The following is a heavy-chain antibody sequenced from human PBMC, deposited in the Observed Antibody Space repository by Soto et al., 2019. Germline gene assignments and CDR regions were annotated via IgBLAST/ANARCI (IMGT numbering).Heavy chain of an antibody. Sequence: QVQLVQSGAEVKKPGASVKVSCKASGYTFTVNYIYWVRQAPGQGLEWIGWINPDSGSTKYAQKFQALISMTRDTSIDTVFMEVKRLRSDDTAVYYCARAAFTTSRGGMDVWGQGTTVTVSS. CDR2: INPDSGST. CDR3: ARAAFTTSRGGMDV. D-gene: IGHD1-26*01. CDR1: GYTFTVNY. V-gene: IGHV1-2*04. J-gene: IGHJ6*02.